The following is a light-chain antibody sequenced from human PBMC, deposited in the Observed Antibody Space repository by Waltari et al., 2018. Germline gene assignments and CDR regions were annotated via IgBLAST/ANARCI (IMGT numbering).Light chain of an antibody. V-gene: IGLV2-14*01. CDR2: DVS. J-gene: IGLJ3*02. CDR3: SSLTTTMTWV. CDR1: SSDVGPYNY. Sequence: QSALTQPASVSGSPGQSTTISCTGSSSDVGPYNYVTWYQQHPAKVPKLMIYDVSKRHSGVSKRVSVSKSGNTASLTIAGLQAEDEADYSCSSLTTTMTWVFGGGTKLTVL.